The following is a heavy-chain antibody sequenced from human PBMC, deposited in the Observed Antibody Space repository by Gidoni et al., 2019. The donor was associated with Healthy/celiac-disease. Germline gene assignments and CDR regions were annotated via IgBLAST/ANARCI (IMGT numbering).Heavy chain of an antibody. CDR2: IYYSGST. CDR1: GGPISSYY. V-gene: IGHV4-59*01. CDR3: ARDGTTVVTPSWYFDL. D-gene: IGHD4-17*01. J-gene: IGHJ2*01. Sequence: QVQLQESGPGLVKPSETLSLTCTVSGGPISSYYWSWIRQPPGKGLEWIGYIYYSGSTNYNPSLKSRVTISVDTSKNQFSLKLSSVTAADTAVYYCARDGTTVVTPSWYFDLWGRGTLVTVSS.